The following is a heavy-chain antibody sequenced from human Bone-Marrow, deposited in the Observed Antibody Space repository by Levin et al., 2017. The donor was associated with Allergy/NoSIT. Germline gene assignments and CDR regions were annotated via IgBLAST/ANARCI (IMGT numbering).Heavy chain of an antibody. J-gene: IGHJ4*02. CDR1: GGSFSGYY. CDR3: PRRYYGSGTYYNFDY. V-gene: IGHV4-34*01. D-gene: IGHD3-10*01. Sequence: SETLSLTCAVYGGSFSGYYWSWIRQPPGKGLEWLGEVNHSGYTDYNPSLKSRVTISVDTSKNQFSLILPSVTAADTAVYYCPRRYYGSGTYYNFDYWGQGILVTVSS. CDR2: VNHSGYT.